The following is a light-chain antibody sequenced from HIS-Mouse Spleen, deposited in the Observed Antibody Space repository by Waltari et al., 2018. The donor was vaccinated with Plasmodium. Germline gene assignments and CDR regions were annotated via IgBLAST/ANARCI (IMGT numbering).Light chain of an antibody. CDR2: EDS. Sequence: SYELTPPPSVSVSPGQTARIPCTGDALQKKYAIWYQQKSSQAPVLVIYEDSKRPSGIPERFSGSSSGTMATLTISGAQVEDEADYYCYSTDSSGNHRVFGGGTKLTVL. V-gene: IGLV3-10*01. CDR1: ALQKKY. CDR3: YSTDSSGNHRV. J-gene: IGLJ3*02.